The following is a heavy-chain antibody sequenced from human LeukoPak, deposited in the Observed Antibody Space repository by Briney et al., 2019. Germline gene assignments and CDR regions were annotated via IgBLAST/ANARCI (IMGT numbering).Heavy chain of an antibody. CDR1: GYTFSDYY. J-gene: IGHJ3*02. CDR3: AREIVATIGGAFDI. V-gene: IGHV1-2*02. Sequence: ASVKVSCKASGYTFSDYYLHWVRQAPGHGLEWRGWINPHSGGTHYAQKFQGRVTMTRDTSITTAYMELGSLRSDDTAVYFCAREIVATIGGAFDIWGQGTMVTVSS. D-gene: IGHD5-12*01. CDR2: INPHSGGT.